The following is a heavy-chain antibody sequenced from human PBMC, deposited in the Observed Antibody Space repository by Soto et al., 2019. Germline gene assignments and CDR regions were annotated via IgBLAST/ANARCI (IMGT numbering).Heavy chain of an antibody. CDR1: GFTFSSYW. CDR2: IKQDGSEK. J-gene: IGHJ6*03. CDR3: ARNGYSSSWYGLYYYYMAV. D-gene: IGHD6-13*01. V-gene: IGHV3-7*01. Sequence: GGSLRLSCAASGFTFSSYWMSWVRQAPGKGLEWVANIKQDGSEKYYVDSVKGRFTISRDNAKNSLYLQMNSLRAEDTAVYYCARNGYSSSWYGLYYYYMAVWGKGTTVTVSS.